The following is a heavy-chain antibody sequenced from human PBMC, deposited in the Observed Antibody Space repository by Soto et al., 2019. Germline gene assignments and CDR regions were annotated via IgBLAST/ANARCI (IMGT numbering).Heavy chain of an antibody. J-gene: IGHJ6*03. CDR2: INPNSGGT. D-gene: IGHD4-17*01. Sequence: ASVKVSCKASGYTFTGYYMHWVRQAPGQGLEWMGWINPNSGGTNYAQKFQGWVTMTRDTSISTAYMELSRLRSDDTAVYYCARQNGDYGGQYYYYYMDVWGKGTTVTVSS. CDR1: GYTFTGYY. CDR3: ARQNGDYGGQYYYYYMDV. V-gene: IGHV1-2*04.